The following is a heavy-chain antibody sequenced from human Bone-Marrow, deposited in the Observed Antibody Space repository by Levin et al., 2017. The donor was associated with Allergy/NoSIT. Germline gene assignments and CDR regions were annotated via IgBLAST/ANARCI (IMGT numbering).Heavy chain of an antibody. CDR1: GFTFSNAW. CDR3: TTDLNPSGWDYFDY. D-gene: IGHD1-26*01. Sequence: GGSLRLSCAASGFTFSNAWMSWVRQAPGKGLEWVGRIKSKTDGGTTDYAAPVKGRFTISRDDSKNTLYLQMNSLKTEDTAVYYCTTDLNPSGWDYFDYWGQGTLVTVSS. CDR2: IKSKTDGGTT. V-gene: IGHV3-15*01. J-gene: IGHJ4*02.